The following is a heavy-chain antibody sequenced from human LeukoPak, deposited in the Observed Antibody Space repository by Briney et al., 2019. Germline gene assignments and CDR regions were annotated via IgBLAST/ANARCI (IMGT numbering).Heavy chain of an antibody. D-gene: IGHD2-15*01. CDR2: INHSGST. Sequence: GSLRLSCAASGFTFSSYSMNWVRQAPGKGLEWIGEINHSGSTNYNPSLKSRVTISVDTSKNQFSLKLSSVTAADTAVYYCASVGGWGQGTLVTVSS. V-gene: IGHV4-34*01. CDR1: GFTFSSYS. J-gene: IGHJ4*02. CDR3: ASVGG.